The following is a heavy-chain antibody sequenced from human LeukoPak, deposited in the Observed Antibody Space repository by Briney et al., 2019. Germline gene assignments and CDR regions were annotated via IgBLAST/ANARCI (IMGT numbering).Heavy chain of an antibody. CDR3: ARILNGGAGCYRY. V-gene: IGHV4-39*01. CDR2: IFHSGTT. D-gene: IGHD3-9*01. CDR1: GGSISGSVYY. Sequence: SETLSLTCIVSGGSISGSVYYWAWLRQPPGKRLEWLGSIFHSGTTYYNPSLNNRVTISVDTSRNQFSLNLKYVTDADTAQYYCARILNGGAGCYRYWGQGTLVTVSS. J-gene: IGHJ4*02.